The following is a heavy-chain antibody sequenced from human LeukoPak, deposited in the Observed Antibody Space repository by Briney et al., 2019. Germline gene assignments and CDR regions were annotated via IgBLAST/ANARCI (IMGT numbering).Heavy chain of an antibody. Sequence: SETLSLTCDVSGYSINSGFYWGWIRRPPGKGLEWIASIYHSGSTYCNPSLKSRATISVDASENQFSLKVTSVTAADTAVYYCASRVTVAAAKNFDSWGQGTLVTVSS. J-gene: IGHJ4*02. CDR3: ASRVTVAAAKNFDS. D-gene: IGHD2-15*01. CDR2: IYHSGST. CDR1: GYSINSGFY. V-gene: IGHV4-38-2*01.